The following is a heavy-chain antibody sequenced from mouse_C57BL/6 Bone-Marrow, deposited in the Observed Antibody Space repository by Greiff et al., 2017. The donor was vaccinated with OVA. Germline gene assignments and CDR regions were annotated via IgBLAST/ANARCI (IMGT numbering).Heavy chain of an antibody. V-gene: IGHV1-82*01. J-gene: IGHJ1*03. CDR2: IYPGDGDT. D-gene: IGHD2-4*01. CDR3: ARDGIYDYGWYFDV. Sequence: QVQLQQSGPELVKPGASVKISCKASGYAFSSSWMNWVKQRPGKGLEWIGRIYPGDGDTNYNGKFKGKATLTADKSSSTAYMQLSSLTSEDSAVYFCARDGIYDYGWYFDVWGTGTTVTVSS. CDR1: GYAFSSSW.